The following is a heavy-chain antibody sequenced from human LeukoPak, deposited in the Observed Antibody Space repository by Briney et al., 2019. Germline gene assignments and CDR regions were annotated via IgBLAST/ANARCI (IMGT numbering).Heavy chain of an antibody. CDR3: ARRGYSSSWRYYYYMDV. CDR2: VNHSGST. CDR1: GGSFSGYY. Sequence: SETLSLTCAVYGGSFSGYYWSWIRQPPGKGLEWIGEVNHSGSTNYNPSLKSRVTISVDTSKNQFSLKLSSVTAADTAVYYCARRGYSSSWRYYYYMDVWGKGTTVTISS. D-gene: IGHD6-13*01. J-gene: IGHJ6*03. V-gene: IGHV4-34*01.